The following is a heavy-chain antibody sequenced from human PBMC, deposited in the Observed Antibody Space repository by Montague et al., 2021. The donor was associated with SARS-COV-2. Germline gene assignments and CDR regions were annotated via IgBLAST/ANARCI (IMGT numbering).Heavy chain of an antibody. CDR1: GFSLNTGGVG. CDR3: ALRRGWAAPGFDY. Sequence: PALVKPTQTLTLTCTFSGFSLNTGGVGVGWIRQPPGKALEWLAFIYWDDDKRYSPSLGSRLTITKDSSKNQVVLTMTNMGPVDTATFYCALRRGWAAPGFDYWGQGTLVTVSS. J-gene: IGHJ4*02. V-gene: IGHV2-5*02. CDR2: IYWDDDK. D-gene: IGHD6-13*01.